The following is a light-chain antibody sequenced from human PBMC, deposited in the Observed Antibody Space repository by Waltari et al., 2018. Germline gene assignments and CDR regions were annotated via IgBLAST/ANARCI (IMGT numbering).Light chain of an antibody. J-gene: IGKJ5*01. CDR3: QQGDGFHPIT. V-gene: IGKV1-12*01. CDR1: QVISSW. Sequence: DIQMTQSPSSVSVSVRDRVTIACRASQVISSWLAWYQQKPGQAPRLLIYAVSILHSGVPSRFSGSGSGTDFTLTITSLQPEDFAIYYCQQGDGFHPITFGQGTRLE. CDR2: AVS.